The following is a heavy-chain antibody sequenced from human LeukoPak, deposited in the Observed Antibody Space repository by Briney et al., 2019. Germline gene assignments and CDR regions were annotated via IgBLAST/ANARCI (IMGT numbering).Heavy chain of an antibody. CDR1: GFTFSSYA. Sequence: GRSLRLSCAASGFTFSSYAMHWVRQAPGKGLEWVAVISYDGSNKYYADSVKGRFTISRDNSKNTLYLQMNSLRAGDTAVYHCARDRWGASAFDIWGQGTMVTVSS. V-gene: IGHV3-30-3*01. CDR2: ISYDGSNK. D-gene: IGHD1-26*01. J-gene: IGHJ3*02. CDR3: ARDRWGASAFDI.